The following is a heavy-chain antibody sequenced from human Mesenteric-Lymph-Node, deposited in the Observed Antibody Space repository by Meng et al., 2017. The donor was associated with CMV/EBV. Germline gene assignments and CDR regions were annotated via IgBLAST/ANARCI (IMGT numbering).Heavy chain of an antibody. V-gene: IGHV4-59*08. D-gene: IGHD3/OR15-3a*01. CDR3: ARGTGRSYYFDY. CDR1: GDSFNNYY. Sequence: SETLSLTCTVSGDSFNNYYWNWIRQPPGKGLECIGYIYHTGTTYYNPSLRSRVTISVDTSKNQFSLKLSSVTAADTAVYYCARGTGRSYYFDYWGQGTLVTVSS. J-gene: IGHJ4*02. CDR2: IYHTGTT.